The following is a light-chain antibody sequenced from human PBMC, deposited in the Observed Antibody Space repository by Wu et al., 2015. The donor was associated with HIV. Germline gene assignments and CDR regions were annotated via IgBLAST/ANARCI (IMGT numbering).Light chain of an antibody. CDR3: HQYGGSPPFT. Sequence: EIVMTQSPATLSVSPGERATLSCRASQSVSSSLAWYQQNPGQAPRLLIYAASRRATGIPDRFSGSGSGTDFSLTISRLEPEDFAVYYCHQYGGSPPFTFGPGTKVDIK. CDR1: QSVSSS. CDR2: AAS. V-gene: IGKV3-20*01. J-gene: IGKJ3*01.